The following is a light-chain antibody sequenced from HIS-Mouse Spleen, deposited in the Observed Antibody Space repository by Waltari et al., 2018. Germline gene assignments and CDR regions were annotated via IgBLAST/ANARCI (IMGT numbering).Light chain of an antibody. CDR1: SSDGGGYHY. J-gene: IGLJ2*01. CDR3: SSYAGSNNLV. V-gene: IGLV2-8*01. Sequence: QSALTQPPSASGSPGQSVTISCTGTSSDGGGYHYVSWYQQHPGKAPKLMIYEVSKGPSGVPDRFSGSKSGNTASLTVSGLQAEDEADYYCSSYAGSNNLVFGGGTKLTVL. CDR2: EVS.